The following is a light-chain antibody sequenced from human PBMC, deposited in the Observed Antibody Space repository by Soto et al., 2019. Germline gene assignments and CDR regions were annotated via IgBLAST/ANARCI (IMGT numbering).Light chain of an antibody. CDR1: RRDVGAYNL. CDR3: SAYSAGSTLV. J-gene: IGLJ3*02. CDR2: EVR. V-gene: IGLV2-14*01. Sequence: QSALTQPASVSGSAGQSITISCSGTRRDVGAYNLVSWYQQHPGTAPKLIIYEVRNRPSGISSRFSGSRSGNTASLTISGLQPEDEGDYYCSAYSAGSTLVFGGGTKLTVL.